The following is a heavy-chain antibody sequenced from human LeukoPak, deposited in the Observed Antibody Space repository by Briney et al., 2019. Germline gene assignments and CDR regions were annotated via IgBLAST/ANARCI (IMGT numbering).Heavy chain of an antibody. V-gene: IGHV3-33*01. Sequence: GGSLRLSSAASGFTFSSYGMHWVRQAPGEGLEWVAVIWYDGSNKYCADSVRGRFTIPRDNSKNTLYLQMNSLRAEDTAVYYCARDQYCSSTSCYDRAFDIWGQGTMVTVSS. D-gene: IGHD2-2*01. J-gene: IGHJ3*02. CDR2: IWYDGSNK. CDR3: ARDQYCSSTSCYDRAFDI. CDR1: GFTFSSYG.